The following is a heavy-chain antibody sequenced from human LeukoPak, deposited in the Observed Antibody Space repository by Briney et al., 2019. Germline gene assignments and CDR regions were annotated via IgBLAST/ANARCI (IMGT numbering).Heavy chain of an antibody. CDR2: IYHSGST. CDR1: GYSISSGYY. CDR3: ARRDGAV. D-gene: IGHD3-16*01. J-gene: IGHJ6*04. V-gene: IGHV4-38-2*02. Sequence: SETLSLTCTVSGYSISSGYYWGWIRPPPGKGLEWIGSIYHSGSTYYNPSLKSRVTISVDTSKNQFSLKLSSVTAADTAVYYCARRDGAVWGKGTTVTVSS.